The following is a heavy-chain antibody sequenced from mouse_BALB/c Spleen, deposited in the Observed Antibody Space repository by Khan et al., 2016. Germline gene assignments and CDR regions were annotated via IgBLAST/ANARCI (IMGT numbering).Heavy chain of an antibody. CDR1: GFTFNTYA. CDR2: IRSKSNNYAT. D-gene: IGHD1-1*01. Sequence: EVQLVESGGGLVQPKGSLKLSCAASGFTFNTYAMNWVRQAPGKGLEWVARIRSKSNNYATYYVDSVKDRFTISRDDSQSMLYLQMNNLKTEDTAMYYCVRHYYGSNWYFDVWGAGTTVTVSS. CDR3: VRHYYGSNWYFDV. J-gene: IGHJ1*01. V-gene: IGHV10-1*02.